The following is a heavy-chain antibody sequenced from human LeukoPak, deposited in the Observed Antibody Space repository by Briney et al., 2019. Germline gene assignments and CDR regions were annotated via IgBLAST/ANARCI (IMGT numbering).Heavy chain of an antibody. J-gene: IGHJ6*03. D-gene: IGHD2-15*01. Sequence: SETLSLTCTVSGGSISSYYWSWIRQPPGKGLEWIGYIYYSGSTNYNPSLKSRVTISVDTSKNQFSLKLSSVTAADTAVYYCARDSGNLGYCSGCSCWMGVYYYYYKDVWGKGTTVTVSS. CDR1: GGSISSYY. CDR3: ARDSGNLGYCSGCSCWMGVYYYYYKDV. V-gene: IGHV4-59*01. CDR2: IYYSGST.